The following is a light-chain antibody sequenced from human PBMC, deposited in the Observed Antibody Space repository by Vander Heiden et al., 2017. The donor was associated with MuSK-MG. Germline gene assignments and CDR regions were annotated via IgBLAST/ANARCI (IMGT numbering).Light chain of an antibody. CDR2: GNS. CDR3: QSYDSSLSVVV. V-gene: IGLV1-40*01. Sequence: QSVLPPPPSVSGAPGHRVTISCTGSSSNIGAGYDVHWYQQLPGTAPKLLIYGNSNRPSGVPDRFSGSKSGTSASLAITGLQAEDEADYYCQSYDSSLSVVVFGGGTKLTVL. CDR1: SSNIGAGYD. J-gene: IGLJ2*01.